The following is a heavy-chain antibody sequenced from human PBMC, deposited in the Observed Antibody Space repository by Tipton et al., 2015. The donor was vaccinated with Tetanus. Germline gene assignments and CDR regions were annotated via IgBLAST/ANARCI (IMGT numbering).Heavy chain of an antibody. J-gene: IGHJ3*02. V-gene: IGHV4-59*01. CDR1: SGSIRSYY. D-gene: IGHD1-20*01. CDR3: ARDPQYITGDAFDI. CDR2: VYSSGST. Sequence: GLVKPSETLSLTCTVSSGSIRSYYWSWIRQPPGTGLEWIGYVYSSGSTNYNPSLKRRVTISVDTSKNQFSLSLSSVTAADTAVYYCARDPQYITGDAFDIWGQGTMVTVSS.